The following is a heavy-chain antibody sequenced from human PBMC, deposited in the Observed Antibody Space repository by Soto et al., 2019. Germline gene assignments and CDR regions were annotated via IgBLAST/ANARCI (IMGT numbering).Heavy chain of an antibody. J-gene: IGHJ4*02. Sequence: ASVKVSCKVSGYTLTELSMHWVRQAPGKGLEWMGGFDPEDGETIYAQKFQGRVTMTEDTSTDTAYMELSSLRSEDTAVYYCATKSHSSSWYVEFDYWGQGTRVTVSS. CDR2: FDPEDGET. CDR1: GYTLTELS. V-gene: IGHV1-24*01. CDR3: ATKSHSSSWYVEFDY. D-gene: IGHD6-13*01.